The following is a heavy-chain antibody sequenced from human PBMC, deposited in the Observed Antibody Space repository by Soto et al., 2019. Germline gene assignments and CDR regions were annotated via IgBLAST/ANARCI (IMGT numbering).Heavy chain of an antibody. Sequence: GSLRLSCAASGFTFSSYGMHWVRQAPGKGLEWVAVIWYDGSNKYYADSVKGRFTISRDNSKNTLYLQMNSLRAEDTAVYYCARDFVATYYFEYWGQGTLVTVSS. CDR3: ARDFVATYYFEY. V-gene: IGHV3-33*01. J-gene: IGHJ4*02. CDR2: IWYDGSNK. CDR1: GFTFSSYG. D-gene: IGHD5-12*01.